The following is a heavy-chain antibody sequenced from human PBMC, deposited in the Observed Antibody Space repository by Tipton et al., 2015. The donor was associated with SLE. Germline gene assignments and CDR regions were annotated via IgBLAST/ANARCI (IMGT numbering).Heavy chain of an antibody. J-gene: IGHJ6*02. CDR3: ARDQGALYGMDV. Sequence: SLRLSCAASGFTFSSYAMHWVRQAPGKGLEWVAVISYDGSNKYYADSVKGRFTISRDNSKNTLYLQMNSLRTEDTAVYYCARDQGALYGMDVWGQGTTGTVSS. V-gene: IGHV3-30*04. CDR2: ISYDGSNK. D-gene: IGHD3-16*01. CDR1: GFTFSSYA.